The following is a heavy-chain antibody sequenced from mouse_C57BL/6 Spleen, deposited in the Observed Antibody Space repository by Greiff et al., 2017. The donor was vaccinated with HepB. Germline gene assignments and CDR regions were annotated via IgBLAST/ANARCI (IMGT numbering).Heavy chain of an antibody. Sequence: EVHLVESGGGLVKPGGSLKLSCAASGFTFSDYGMHWVRQAPEKGLECVAYISSGSSTIYYADTVKGRFTISRDNAKNTLFLQMTSLRSEDTAMYYCAKAGYGNYFDYWGQGTTLTVSS. V-gene: IGHV5-17*01. D-gene: IGHD2-1*01. CDR2: ISSGSSTI. CDR3: AKAGYGNYFDY. CDR1: GFTFSDYG. J-gene: IGHJ2*01.